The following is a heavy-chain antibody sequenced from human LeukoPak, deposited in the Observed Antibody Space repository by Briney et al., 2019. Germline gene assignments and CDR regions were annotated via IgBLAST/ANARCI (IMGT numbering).Heavy chain of an antibody. CDR1: GGSFSGYY. CDR3: ARGGDSSAYYLLDAFDI. CDR2: INHSGST. Sequence: SETLSLSCAVYGGSFSGYYWSWIRQSPGKGLEWIEEINHSGSTNYTPSSKSRVTISVDTSKNQFSLKLSSVTAADTAVYYCARGGDSSAYYLLDAFDIWGQGTMVTVSS. D-gene: IGHD3-22*01. J-gene: IGHJ3*02. V-gene: IGHV4-34*01.